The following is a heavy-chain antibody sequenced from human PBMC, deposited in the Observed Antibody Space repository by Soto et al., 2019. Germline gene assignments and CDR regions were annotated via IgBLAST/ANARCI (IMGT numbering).Heavy chain of an antibody. CDR1: GGSISSGGYA. CDR2: LYHNGNT. D-gene: IGHD2-21*02. J-gene: IGHJ4*02. Sequence: SETLSLTCAVSGGSISSGGYAWSWIRQPPGKALEWIAYLYHNGNTYYHPSLESRVTMSVDTSKNQFSLKLTSVTAADTAVYYCARLRGTALLDYWGQGALVNVSS. CDR3: ARLRGTALLDY. V-gene: IGHV4-30-2*01.